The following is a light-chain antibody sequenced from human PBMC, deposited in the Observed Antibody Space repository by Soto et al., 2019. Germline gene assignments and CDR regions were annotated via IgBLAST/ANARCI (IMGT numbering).Light chain of an antibody. CDR2: DVN. V-gene: IGLV2-23*02. J-gene: IGLJ1*01. Sequence: QSVLTQAASVSGAPGESISISSTAASSDVGNNNLVSWYQHHPGKAPQLIIHDVNKRPSGVSTRFSGSKSGNTASLTIAGLQAEDEADYYCCSYAGINTFYVFGSGTKVTVL. CDR3: CSYAGINTFYV. CDR1: SSDVGNNNL.